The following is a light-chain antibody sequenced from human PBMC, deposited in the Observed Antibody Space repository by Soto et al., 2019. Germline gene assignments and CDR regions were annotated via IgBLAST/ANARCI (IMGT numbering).Light chain of an antibody. Sequence: EIVMTQSPVTLSVSPGERATLSCRVSQSVRSNLAWYQQKPGQAPRLLIYGASTRATGIPARFSGSGSGTEFTLTISSLQSEDFAVYYCQQYNNWHTFGPGTKVDIK. J-gene: IGKJ3*01. CDR1: QSVRSN. CDR2: GAS. CDR3: QQYNNWHT. V-gene: IGKV3-15*01.